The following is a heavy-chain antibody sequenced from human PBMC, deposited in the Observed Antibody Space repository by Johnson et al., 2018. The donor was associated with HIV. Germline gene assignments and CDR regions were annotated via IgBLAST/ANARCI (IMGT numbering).Heavy chain of an antibody. CDR3: AKDSGYSSIYYKIGSFDI. Sequence: MQLVESGGGLVQPGGSLRLSCAASGFTFSSYAMSWVRQAPGKGLEWVSAISGSGGSTYYADSVKGLFTISRDNSKNTLYLQMNSLRAEDTAVYYCAKDSGYSSIYYKIGSFDIWGQGAMVTVSS. V-gene: IGHV3-23*04. J-gene: IGHJ3*02. CDR1: GFTFSSYA. D-gene: IGHD6-13*01. CDR2: ISGSGGST.